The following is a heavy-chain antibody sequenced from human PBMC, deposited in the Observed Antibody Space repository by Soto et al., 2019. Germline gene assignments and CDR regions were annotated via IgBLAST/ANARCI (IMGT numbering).Heavy chain of an antibody. V-gene: IGHV3-30*18. CDR3: AKDSGTVGATKGMDV. J-gene: IGHJ6*02. CDR1: GFTFISYG. CDR2: ISYDGSNK. Sequence: GGSLRLSCAASGFTFISYGMHWVRQAPGKGLEWVAVISYDGSNKYYADSVKGRFTISRDNSKNTLYLQMNSLRAEDTAVYYCAKDSGTVGATKGMDVWGQGTTVTVSS. D-gene: IGHD1-26*01.